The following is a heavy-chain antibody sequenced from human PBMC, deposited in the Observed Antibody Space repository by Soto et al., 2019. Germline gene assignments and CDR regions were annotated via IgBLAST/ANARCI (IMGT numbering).Heavy chain of an antibody. CDR3: ARGYSGFDSDY. Sequence: GGSLRLSCAASGFIFTSYSMNWVRQAPGKGLEWVSYIGPSSSSIYYAGSVKGRFTISRNNAKNSLYLQMNGLRDEDTAVYYCARGYSGFDSDYWGQGTLVTVSS. CDR1: GFIFTSYS. CDR2: IGPSSSSI. J-gene: IGHJ4*02. V-gene: IGHV3-48*02. D-gene: IGHD5-12*01.